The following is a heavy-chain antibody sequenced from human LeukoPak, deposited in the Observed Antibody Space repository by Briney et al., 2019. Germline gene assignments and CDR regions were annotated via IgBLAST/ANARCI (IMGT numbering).Heavy chain of an antibody. J-gene: IGHJ5*02. CDR2: IHKSGST. CDR3: ARVTTAAWSDP. D-gene: IGHD4-11*01. V-gene: IGHV4-31*03. CDR1: GGSISSGGYY. Sequence: SQTLSLTCTVSGGSISSGGYYSRWIRQHPGQGLEWIGYIHKSGSTYYNPSLESRVTISVDTSKNQFSLKLTSVTAADTAMYYCARVTTAAWSDPWGHGTPVTVSS.